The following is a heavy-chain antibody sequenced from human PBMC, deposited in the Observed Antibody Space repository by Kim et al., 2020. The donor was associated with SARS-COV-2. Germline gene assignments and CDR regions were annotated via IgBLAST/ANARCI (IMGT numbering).Heavy chain of an antibody. J-gene: IGHJ5*02. D-gene: IGHD1-26*01. CDR1: GGSISRSNSH. Sequence: SETLSLTCTVSGGSISRSNSHWGWIRQPPGKGLEWIGSVYYSGSTFYNPSLKSRVTISVDTSENQLSLTLTSVTAADTAVYYCARLKMNGIGGRGWFAPWGQGTLVTVYS. CDR3: ARLKMNGIGGRGWFAP. CDR2: VYYSGST. V-gene: IGHV4-39*01.